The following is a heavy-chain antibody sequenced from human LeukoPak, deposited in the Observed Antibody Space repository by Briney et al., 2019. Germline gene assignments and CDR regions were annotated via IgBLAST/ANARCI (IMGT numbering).Heavy chain of an antibody. CDR1: GFTFNNYA. Sequence: GGSLRLSCAASGFTFNNYAMSWVRQAPGKGLEWVSVISRSGGSTYYADSVKGRLTISRDNSENTLFLQMNSLRAEDTAVYYCATGGSRSYDFDYWGQGTLVTVSS. V-gene: IGHV3-23*01. CDR3: ATGGSRSYDFDY. CDR2: ISRSGGST. D-gene: IGHD1-26*01. J-gene: IGHJ4*02.